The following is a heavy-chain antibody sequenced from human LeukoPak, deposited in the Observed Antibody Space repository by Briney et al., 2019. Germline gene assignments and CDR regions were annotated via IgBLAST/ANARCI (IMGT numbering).Heavy chain of an antibody. CDR1: GFTFSNAY. D-gene: IGHD1-26*01. CDR2: ISSSSSYI. CDR3: ARDYLGGATTFDY. V-gene: IGHV3-21*01. J-gene: IGHJ4*02. Sequence: PGGSLRLSCAASGFTFSNAYMNWVRQAPGKGLEWVSSISSSSSYIYYADSVKGRFTISRDNAKNSLYLQMNSLRAEDTAVYYCARDYLGGATTFDYWGQGTLVTVSS.